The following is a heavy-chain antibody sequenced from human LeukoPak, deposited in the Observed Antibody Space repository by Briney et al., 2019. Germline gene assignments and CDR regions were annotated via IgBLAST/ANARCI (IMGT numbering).Heavy chain of an antibody. D-gene: IGHD2-2*01. J-gene: IGHJ6*02. Sequence: PSETLSLTCTVSGGSISSYYWSWIRQPPGKGLEWIGEINHSGSTNYNPSLKSRVTISVDTSRNQFSLKLSSVTAADTAVYYCARGLYCSSTSCLPYGMDVWGQGTTVTVSS. CDR2: INHSGST. CDR1: GGSISSYY. CDR3: ARGLYCSSTSCLPYGMDV. V-gene: IGHV4-34*01.